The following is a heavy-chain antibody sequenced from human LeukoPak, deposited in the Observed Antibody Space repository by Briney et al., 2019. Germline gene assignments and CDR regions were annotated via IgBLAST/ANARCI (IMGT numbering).Heavy chain of an antibody. CDR2: IYHSGST. J-gene: IGHJ4*02. V-gene: IGHV4-30-2*01. D-gene: IGHD3-10*01. Sequence: SQTLSLTCAVSGGSISSGGYSWSWIRQPPGKGLEWIGYIYHSGSTYYNPSLKGRVTISVDRSKNQFSLKLSSVTAADTAVYYCARARPRGVMGFDYWGQGTLVTVSS. CDR3: ARARPRGVMGFDY. CDR1: GGSISSGGYS.